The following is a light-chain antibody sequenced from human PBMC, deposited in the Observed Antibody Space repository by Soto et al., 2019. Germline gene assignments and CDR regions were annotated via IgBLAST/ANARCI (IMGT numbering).Light chain of an antibody. V-gene: IGKV1-9*01. J-gene: IGKJ3*01. CDR3: QKLNDYPLT. CDR1: QDISGY. Sequence: DSQLTQAPSVLSASVGDRVTITCRASQDISGYLGWYQQKPGRAPELLIYGASSLQSGVPSRLSGSGSGTEFTLTISSLQPEDFATYYCQKLNDYPLTFGPGTKVDF. CDR2: GAS.